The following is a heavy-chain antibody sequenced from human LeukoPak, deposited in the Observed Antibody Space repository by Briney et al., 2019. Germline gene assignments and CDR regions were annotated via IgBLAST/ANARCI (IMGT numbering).Heavy chain of an antibody. D-gene: IGHD2-15*01. CDR2: ISYDGDSK. V-gene: IGHV3-30*01. CDR3: ARAGSATPDAFDI. J-gene: IGHJ3*02. Sequence: GGSLRLSCAVSGFTFSNYAMHRVRQAPGKGLEWVAVISYDGDSKYYADSVKGRFTISRENSKNTLYLQMNSLRADDTAVYYCARAGSATPDAFDIWGQGTMVTVSS. CDR1: GFTFSNYA.